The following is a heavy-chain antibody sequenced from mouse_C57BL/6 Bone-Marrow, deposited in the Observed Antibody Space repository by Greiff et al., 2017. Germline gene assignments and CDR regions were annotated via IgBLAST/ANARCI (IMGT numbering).Heavy chain of an antibody. CDR3: ARSGPLGRSFDY. J-gene: IGHJ2*01. V-gene: IGHV1-55*01. CDR2: IYPTSGRT. Sequence: QVQLQQPGAELVKPGASVKMSCKASGYTFTSYWITWVKQRPGPGRGWIGEIYPTSGRTNYNEKFKSKAILTVDTSSNTAYMQRSSLTSEDSAVFYCARSGPLGRSFDYWGQGTTLTVSS. D-gene: IGHD4-1*01. CDR1: GYTFTSYW.